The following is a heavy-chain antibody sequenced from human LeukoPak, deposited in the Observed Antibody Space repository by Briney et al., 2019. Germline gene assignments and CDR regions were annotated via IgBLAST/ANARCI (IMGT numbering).Heavy chain of an antibody. CDR2: ISSSSSTI. CDR3: ARESSSWYRAAFDI. D-gene: IGHD6-13*01. Sequence: GGSLRLSCAASGFTFSSSSMNWVRQAPGKGLEWVSYISSSSSTIYYADSVKGRFTISRDNSKNTLYLQMNSLRAEDTAVYYCARESSSWYRAAFDIWGQGTMVTVSS. CDR1: GFTFSSSS. J-gene: IGHJ3*02. V-gene: IGHV3-48*01.